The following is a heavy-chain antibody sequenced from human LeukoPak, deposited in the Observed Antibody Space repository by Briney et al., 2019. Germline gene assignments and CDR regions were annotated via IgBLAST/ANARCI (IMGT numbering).Heavy chain of an antibody. J-gene: IGHJ4*02. CDR2: IKQDGSEK. D-gene: IGHD6-19*01. CDR1: GFTFSSYW. Sequence: PGGSLRLSCAASGFTFSSYWMSWVRQAPGKGLEWVANIKQDGSEKYYVDSVKGRFTISRDNAKNSLYLQMNSLRAEDTAVYYCARDLSYSSGWYSRPSDYWGQGTPVTVSS. CDR3: ARDLSYSSGWYSRPSDY. V-gene: IGHV3-7*01.